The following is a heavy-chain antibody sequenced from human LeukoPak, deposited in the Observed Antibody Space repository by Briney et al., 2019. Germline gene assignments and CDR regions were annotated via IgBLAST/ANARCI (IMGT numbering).Heavy chain of an antibody. D-gene: IGHD3-22*01. J-gene: IGHJ4*02. CDR1: GYTFTDYY. CDR2: INPNSFST. Sequence: GASVKVSCKASGYTFTDYYIHWVRQAPGQGLQWMGCINPNSFSTYNTQTFQARVTITRDSSTAYMDLSRLRSNDTAVYFCARTLRGHFYNGSCYFFDYWGQGTLVTVSS. V-gene: IGHV1-2*02. CDR3: ARTLRGHFYNGSCYFFDY.